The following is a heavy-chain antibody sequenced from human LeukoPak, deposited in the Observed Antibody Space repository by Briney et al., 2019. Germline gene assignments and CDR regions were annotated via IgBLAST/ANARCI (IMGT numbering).Heavy chain of an antibody. D-gene: IGHD3-22*01. Sequence: SETLSLTCAVSGGSISSSDWWSWVRQPPGKGLEWIGEIYHSGSTNYNPSLKSRVTISVDKSKNQFSLKLSSVTAADTAVYYCARDYYDSSGYDKNWFDPWGQGTLVTVSS. CDR1: GGSISSSDW. J-gene: IGHJ5*02. CDR3: ARDYYDSSGYDKNWFDP. V-gene: IGHV4-4*02. CDR2: IYHSGST.